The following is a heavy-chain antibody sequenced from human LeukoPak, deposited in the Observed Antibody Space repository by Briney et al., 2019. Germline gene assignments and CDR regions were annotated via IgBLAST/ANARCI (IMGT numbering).Heavy chain of an antibody. J-gene: IGHJ5*02. D-gene: IGHD2-15*01. CDR2: FDPEDGET. V-gene: IGHV1-24*01. CDR3: ARESCSGGSCYSESLDWFDP. CDR1: GYTLTELS. Sequence: ASVKVSCKVSGYTLTELSMHWVRQAPGKGLEWMGGFDPEDGETIYAQKFQGRVTMTTDTSTSTAYMELRSLRSDDTAVYYCARESCSGGSCYSESLDWFDPWGQGTLVTVSS.